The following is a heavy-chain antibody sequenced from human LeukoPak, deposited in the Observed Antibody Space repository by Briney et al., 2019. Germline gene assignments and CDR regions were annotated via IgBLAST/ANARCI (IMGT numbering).Heavy chain of an antibody. V-gene: IGHV3-48*04. CDR3: AKRGIVVVPAAIHAFDI. D-gene: IGHD2-2*02. J-gene: IGHJ3*02. Sequence: GGSLRLSCAASGFTFNIYSMNWVRQAPGKGLEWVSYISRSSDTTWYTDSVKGRFTISRDNAKNSLFLQMNSLRAEDTAVCYCAKRGIVVVPAAIHAFDIWGQGTMVTVSS. CDR2: ISRSSDTT. CDR1: GFTFNIYS.